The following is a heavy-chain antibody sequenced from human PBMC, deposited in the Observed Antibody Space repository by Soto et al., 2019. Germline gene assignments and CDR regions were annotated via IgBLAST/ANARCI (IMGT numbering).Heavy chain of an antibody. J-gene: IGHJ5*02. V-gene: IGHV1-69*13. Sequence: GASVKVSCKASGGTFSSYAISLVRQAPGQGLEWMGGIIPIFGTANYAQKFQGRVTITADESTSTAYMELSSLRSEDTAVYYCARSGYSYGYGASSWFAPWVQGTLVTVSS. D-gene: IGHD5-18*01. CDR1: GGTFSSYA. CDR2: IIPIFGTA. CDR3: ARSGYSYGYGASSWFAP.